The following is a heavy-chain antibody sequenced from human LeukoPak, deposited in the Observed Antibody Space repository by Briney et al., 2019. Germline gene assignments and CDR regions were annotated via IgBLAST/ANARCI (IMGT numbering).Heavy chain of an antibody. J-gene: IGHJ4*02. CDR1: GGSISGYY. CDR2: IYTSGTT. CDR3: ARVRYCSGGSCFYFDY. V-gene: IGHV4-4*07. D-gene: IGHD2-15*01. Sequence: SETLSLTCTVSGGSISGYYWSWIRQPAGKGLEWIGRIYTSGTTHDNPSLKSRVTMSVDTSKNQVSLKVSSVTAADTAVYYCARVRYCSGGSCFYFDYWGQGTLVTVSS.